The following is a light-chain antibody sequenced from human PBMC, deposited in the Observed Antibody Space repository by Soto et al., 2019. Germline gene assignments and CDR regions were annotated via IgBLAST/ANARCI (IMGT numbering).Light chain of an antibody. CDR3: QQSYTTAWT. Sequence: DIQITQSPSSRSAPVGDRVTITCRASQSLDSYLNWYQQKPGKAPPVLIFAASSWHSGVPSWFSGSGTGTGFTRTISILHAEDFATDYGQQSYTTAWTFGPGTMVDIK. J-gene: IGKJ1*01. V-gene: IGKV1-39*01. CDR2: AAS. CDR1: QSLDSY.